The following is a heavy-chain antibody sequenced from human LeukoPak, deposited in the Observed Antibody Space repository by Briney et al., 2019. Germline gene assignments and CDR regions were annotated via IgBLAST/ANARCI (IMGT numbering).Heavy chain of an antibody. J-gene: IGHJ4*01. CDR3: AKGVDYYFDY. CDR2: ISYDGSNK. V-gene: IGHV3-30*18. CDR1: GFTFSSYG. Sequence: SGGSLRLSCAASGFTFSSYGMHWVRQAPGKGLEWVAVISYDGSNKYYADSVEGRFTISRDNSKNTLYLQMNSLRAEDTAVYYFAKGVDYYFDYWGQGTLVTVSS. D-gene: IGHD2-21*01.